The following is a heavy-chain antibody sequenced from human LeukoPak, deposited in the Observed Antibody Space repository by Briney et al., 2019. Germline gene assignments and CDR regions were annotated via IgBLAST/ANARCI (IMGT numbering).Heavy chain of an antibody. V-gene: IGHV4-34*01. CDR1: GGSLSGYY. Sequence: SETLSLTCAVYGGSLSGYYWSWIRQPPGKGLEWIGEINHSGSTNYNPSLKSRVTISVDTSKNQFSLKLSSVTAADTAVYYCARGLALPVPWGQGTLVTVSS. J-gene: IGHJ5*02. CDR2: INHSGST. CDR3: ARGLALPVP. D-gene: IGHD2-2*01.